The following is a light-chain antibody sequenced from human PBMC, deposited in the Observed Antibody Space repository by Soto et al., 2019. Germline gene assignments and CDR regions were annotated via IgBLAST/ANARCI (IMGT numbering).Light chain of an antibody. J-gene: IGKJ5*01. CDR2: DAS. Sequence: DIQMTQSPSSLSASVGDRVTITFQASQDISNYLNWYQQKPGKAPKLLIYDASNLETGVPSRFSGSGSGTDFTFTISSLQPEGIATYYCQQYDNLPLTFGQGTRLEIK. CDR3: QQYDNLPLT. CDR1: QDISNY. V-gene: IGKV1-33*01.